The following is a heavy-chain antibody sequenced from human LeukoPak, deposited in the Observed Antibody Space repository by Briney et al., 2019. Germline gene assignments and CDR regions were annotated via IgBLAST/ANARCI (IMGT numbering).Heavy chain of an antibody. CDR2: INPNSGGT. V-gene: IGHV1-2*04. CDR3: AGFRAVAGFDY. Sequence: EASVTVSCKASGYTFTGYYMHWVRQAPGQGLEWMGWINPNSGGTNYAQKFQGWVTMTRDTSISTAYMELSRLRSDDTAVYYYAGFRAVAGFDYWGQGTLVTVSS. D-gene: IGHD6-19*01. CDR1: GYTFTGYY. J-gene: IGHJ4*02.